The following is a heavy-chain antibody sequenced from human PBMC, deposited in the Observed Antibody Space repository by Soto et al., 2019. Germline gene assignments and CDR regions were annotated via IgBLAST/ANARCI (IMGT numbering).Heavy chain of an antibody. D-gene: IGHD3-10*01. CDR2: IWYDGSNK. J-gene: IGHJ4*02. V-gene: IGHV3-33*01. Sequence: GGSLRLSCAASGFTFSSYGVHWVRQAPGKGLEWVAVIWYDGSNKYYADSVKGRFTISRDNSKNTLYLQMNSLRAEDTAVYYCARDERDSGSLDYWGQGTLVTVSS. CDR3: ARDERDSGSLDY. CDR1: GFTFSSYG.